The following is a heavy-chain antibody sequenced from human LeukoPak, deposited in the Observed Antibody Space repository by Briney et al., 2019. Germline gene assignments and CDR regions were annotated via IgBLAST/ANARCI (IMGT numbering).Heavy chain of an antibody. CDR1: GYTLTELS. J-gene: IGHJ1*01. CDR2: FDPEDGKT. V-gene: IGHV1-24*01. Sequence: ASVKVSCKVSGYTLTELSMHWVRQAPGKGLEWMGGFDPEDGKTIYAQKFQGRVTMTEDSSIDTAYMELSSLRSEDTAVYYCATEGFTMVRGVIIIDLDFQHWGQGTLVTVSS. CDR3: ATEGFTMVRGVIIIDLDFQH. D-gene: IGHD3-10*01.